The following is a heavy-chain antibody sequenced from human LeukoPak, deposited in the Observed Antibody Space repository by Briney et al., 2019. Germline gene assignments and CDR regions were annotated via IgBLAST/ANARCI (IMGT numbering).Heavy chain of an antibody. CDR2: IYYSGST. V-gene: IGHV4-39*06. J-gene: IGHJ6*02. CDR1: GGSISSSSYY. D-gene: IGHD2-15*01. Sequence: SETLSLTCTVSGGSISSSSYYWGWIRQPPGKGLEWIGSIYYSGSTYYNPSLKSRVTISVDTSKNQFPLKLSSVTAADTAVYYCARVGGYCSGGSCYYYYYGMDVWGQGTTVTVSS. CDR3: ARVGGYCSGGSCYYYYYGMDV.